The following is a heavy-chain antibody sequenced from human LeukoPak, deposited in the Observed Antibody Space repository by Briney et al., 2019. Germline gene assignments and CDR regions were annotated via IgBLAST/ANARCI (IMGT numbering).Heavy chain of an antibody. D-gene: IGHD1-26*01. J-gene: IGHJ6*03. CDR3: AKSEWELLYYYYYMDV. CDR1: GFTFSSYG. Sequence: GGSLRLSCAASGFTFSSYGMHWVRQAPGKGLEWVAVISYDGSNKYYADSVKGRFTISRDNSRNTLYLQMNSLRAEDTAVYYCAKSEWELLYYYYYMDVWGKGTTVTVSS. V-gene: IGHV3-30*18. CDR2: ISYDGSNK.